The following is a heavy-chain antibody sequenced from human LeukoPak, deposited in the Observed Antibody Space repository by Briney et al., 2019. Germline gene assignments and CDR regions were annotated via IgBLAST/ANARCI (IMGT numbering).Heavy chain of an antibody. CDR3: ARETAMNPYFDY. CDR1: GGTFSSYA. J-gene: IGHJ4*02. CDR2: ITPIFGTA. D-gene: IGHD5-18*01. Sequence: ASVKVSCKASGGTFSSYAISWVRQAPGQGLEWMGGITPIFGTANYAQKFQGRVTITTDESTSTAYMELSSLRSEDTAVYYCARETAMNPYFDYWGQGTLVTVSS. V-gene: IGHV1-69*05.